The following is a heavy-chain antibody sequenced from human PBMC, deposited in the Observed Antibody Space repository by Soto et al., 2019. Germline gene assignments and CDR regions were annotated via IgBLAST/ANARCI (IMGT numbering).Heavy chain of an antibody. CDR2: IYYSGST. J-gene: IGHJ4*02. V-gene: IGHV4-59*01. CDR3: AASAGRFRY. D-gene: IGHD3-3*01. CDR1: GGSISSYY. Sequence: LSLTCTVSGGSISSYYWSWIRQPPGKGLEWIGYIYYSGSTNYNPSLKSRVTISVDTSKNQFSLKLSSVTAADTAVYYCAASAGRFRYWGQGTLVTVSS.